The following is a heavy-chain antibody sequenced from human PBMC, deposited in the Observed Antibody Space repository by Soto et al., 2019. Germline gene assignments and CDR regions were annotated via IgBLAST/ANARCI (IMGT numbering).Heavy chain of an antibody. V-gene: IGHV3-23*01. CDR2: ISSSGETT. Sequence: EVQLLESGGGLVQPGGSLRLPCAASGFTFSSFAMTWVRQAPGEGLEWVSSISSSGETTYYSDSVKGRFTISRDISKNMVYLQMTSLRAEDTAVYFCVQDWTGNSCPCMVVWGQGTTVTVSS. J-gene: IGHJ6*02. CDR3: VQDWTGNSCPCMVV. CDR1: GFTFSSFA. D-gene: IGHD6-13*01.